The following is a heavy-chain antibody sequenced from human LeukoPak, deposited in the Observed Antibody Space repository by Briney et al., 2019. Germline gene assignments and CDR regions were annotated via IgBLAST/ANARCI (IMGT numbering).Heavy chain of an antibody. Sequence: PGGSLRLSCAASGFTFSSYSMNWVRQAPGKGLEWVSAISGSGGSTYYADSVKGRFSISRDNAENTLYLQMNSLRVEDTALYYCARGSGLANCGGDCYAPWDYWGQGTQVTVSS. CDR2: ISGSGGST. J-gene: IGHJ4*02. CDR3: ARGSGLANCGGDCYAPWDY. D-gene: IGHD2-21*02. V-gene: IGHV3-23*01. CDR1: GFTFSSYS.